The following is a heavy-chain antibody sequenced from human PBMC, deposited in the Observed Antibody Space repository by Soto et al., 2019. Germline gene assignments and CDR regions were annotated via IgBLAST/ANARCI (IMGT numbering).Heavy chain of an antibody. D-gene: IGHD3-3*01. CDR3: ASEVRFLEWFFDY. J-gene: IGHJ4*02. CDR1: GFTFSSYG. CDR2: ISYDGSNK. Sequence: GSLRLSCAASGFTFSSYGMHWVRQAPGKGLEWVAVISYDGSNKYYADSVKGRFTISRDNSKNTLYLQMNSLRAEDTAVYYCASEVRFLEWFFDYWGQGTLVTVSS. V-gene: IGHV3-30*03.